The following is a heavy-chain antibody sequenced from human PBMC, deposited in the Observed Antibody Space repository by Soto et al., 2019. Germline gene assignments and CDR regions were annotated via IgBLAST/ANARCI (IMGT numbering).Heavy chain of an antibody. CDR1: GFTVRDNY. V-gene: IGHV3-53*01. Sequence: EVQLVESGGGLIQPGGSLRLSCAASGFTVRDNYMSWVRQAPGKGLEWVSIIYAGGSTYYADSVKGRFTISRDTSRNTVYLQMNSLRVEDTAIYYCARDCSGSSCYSSGFDYWGQGTLVTVSS. J-gene: IGHJ4*02. D-gene: IGHD2-15*01. CDR3: ARDCSGSSCYSSGFDY. CDR2: IYAGGST.